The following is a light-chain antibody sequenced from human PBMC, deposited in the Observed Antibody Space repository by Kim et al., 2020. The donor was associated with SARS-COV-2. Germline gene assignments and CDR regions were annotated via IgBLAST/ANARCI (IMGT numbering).Light chain of an antibody. CDR2: EVS. CDR1: SSDVGDYNY. Sequence: GQSVTISCTGTSSDVGDYNYVSWYQQHPGKAPKRVIYEVSKRPSGVPDRFSGSKSGNTASLTVSGLQAEDEADYYCSSYAGSNNWVFGGGTQLTVL. V-gene: IGLV2-8*01. CDR3: SSYAGSNNWV. J-gene: IGLJ3*02.